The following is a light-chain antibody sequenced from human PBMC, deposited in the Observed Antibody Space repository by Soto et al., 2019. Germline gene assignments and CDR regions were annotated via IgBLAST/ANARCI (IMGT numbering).Light chain of an antibody. CDR1: QSVSSY. CDR3: QQRGRWPCT. CDR2: DTS. J-gene: IGKJ4*01. V-gene: IGKV3-11*01. Sequence: EIVLTQSPATLSLSPGERATLSCRASQSVSSYLAWYQQKPGQAPRLLIYDTSNRATGITARFSGSGSGTDFTLTISSLEPEDFAVYYCQQRGRWPCTFGGGTKVEIK.